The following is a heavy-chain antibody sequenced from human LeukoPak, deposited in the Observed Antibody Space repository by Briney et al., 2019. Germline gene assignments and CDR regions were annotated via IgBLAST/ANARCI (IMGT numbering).Heavy chain of an antibody. CDR2: INQDASEI. Sequence: GGSLRLSCAASGFTFSTYWMNWYRQAPGKGLEWVGNINQDASEINYVDSVRGRFTISRDNAKNSLHLQMNSLRVEDTAVYYCVRGKRRFDSWGQGTLVTVSS. V-gene: IGHV3-7*03. CDR1: GFTFSTYW. CDR3: VRGKRRFDS. J-gene: IGHJ4*02.